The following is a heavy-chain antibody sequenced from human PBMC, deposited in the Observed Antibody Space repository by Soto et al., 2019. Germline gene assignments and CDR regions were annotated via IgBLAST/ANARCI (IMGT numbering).Heavy chain of an antibody. J-gene: IGHJ4*02. V-gene: IGHV1-18*04. CDR3: LRDVGQYCSGTRCYGGDY. Sequence: QVHLVQSGAEVKKPGASVKVSCKASGYTFTSYGISWVRQAPGLGLEWMGWVNPYNGNTDYAEKFQGRVTMTTDTSATIAYMDLRSLKSDDTAVYYCLRDVGQYCSGTRCYGGDYWGQGTLVTVSS. CDR2: VNPYNGNT. CDR1: GYTFTSYG. D-gene: IGHD2-2*01.